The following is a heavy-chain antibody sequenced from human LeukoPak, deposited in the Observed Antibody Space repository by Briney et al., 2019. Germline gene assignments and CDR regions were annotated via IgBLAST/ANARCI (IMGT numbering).Heavy chain of an antibody. J-gene: IGHJ6*03. Sequence: GGSLRLSCAASGFTFSSYAMSWVRQAPGKGLEWVSAISGSGGSTYYADSVKGRFTISRDNSKNTLYLQMNSLRAEDTAVYYCAKSGDDGQTYYYYYYYMDVWGKGTTVTVSS. V-gene: IGHV3-23*01. CDR3: AKSGDDGQTYYYYYYYMDV. CDR2: ISGSGGST. D-gene: IGHD2-21*02. CDR1: GFTFSSYA.